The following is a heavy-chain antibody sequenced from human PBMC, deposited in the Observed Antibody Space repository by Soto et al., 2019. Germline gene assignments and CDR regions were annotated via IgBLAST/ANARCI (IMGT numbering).Heavy chain of an antibody. CDR1: GFSLSTSGVG. Sequence: QITLKESGPTLVKPTQTLTLTCTFSGFSLSTSGVGVGWIRQPPGKALEWLALIYWDDDKRYSPSLKNRLTITKATSKNQVVLTMTNMDPVDTATYYCALLPAAGTGSYWGQGTLVTVSS. V-gene: IGHV2-5*02. CDR2: IYWDDDK. J-gene: IGHJ4*02. CDR3: ALLPAAGTGSY. D-gene: IGHD6-13*01.